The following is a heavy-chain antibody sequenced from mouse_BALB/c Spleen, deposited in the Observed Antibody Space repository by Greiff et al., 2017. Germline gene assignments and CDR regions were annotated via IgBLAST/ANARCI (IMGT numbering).Heavy chain of an antibody. CDR1: GFDFSRYW. J-gene: IGHJ3*01. CDR3: ARPRSDGYYAWFAY. V-gene: IGHV4-1*02. CDR2: INPDSSTI. D-gene: IGHD2-3*01. Sequence: EVQLQESGGGLVQPGGSLKLSCAASGFDFSRYWMSWVRQAPGKGLEWIGEINPDSSTINYTPSLKDKFIISRDNAKNTLYLQMSKVRSEDTALYYCARPRSDGYYAWFAYWGQGTLVTVSA.